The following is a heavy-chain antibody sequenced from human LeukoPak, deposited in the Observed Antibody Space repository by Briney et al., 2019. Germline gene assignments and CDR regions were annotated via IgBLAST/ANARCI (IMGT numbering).Heavy chain of an antibody. D-gene: IGHD3-9*01. J-gene: IGHJ4*02. CDR2: ISAYNGNT. CDR1: GYTFTSYG. Sequence: ASVKVSCKASGYTFTSYGISWVRRAPGQGLEWMGWISAYNGNTNYAQKLQGRVTMTTDTSTSTAYMELRSLRSDDTAVYYCARAGYDILTGYYRYWGQGTLVTVSS. V-gene: IGHV1-18*01. CDR3: ARAGYDILTGYYRY.